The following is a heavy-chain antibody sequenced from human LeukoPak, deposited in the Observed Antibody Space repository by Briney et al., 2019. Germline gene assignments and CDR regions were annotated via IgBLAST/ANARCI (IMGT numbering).Heavy chain of an antibody. CDR2: IYNSGNT. CDR3: ARGTFDSSGYYLFDY. CDR1: GGSISSSSYY. D-gene: IGHD3-22*01. J-gene: IGHJ4*02. Sequence: SETLSLTCTVSGGSISSSSYYWGWIRQPPGKGLEWIGRIYNSGNTNYSPSLEGRVTMSADTSKNQFSLKLSSVTAADTAVYYCARGTFDSSGYYLFDYWGQGTLVTVSS. V-gene: IGHV4-39*07.